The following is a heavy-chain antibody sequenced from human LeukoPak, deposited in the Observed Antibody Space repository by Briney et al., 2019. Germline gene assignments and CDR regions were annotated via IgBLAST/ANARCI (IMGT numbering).Heavy chain of an antibody. CDR1: GGSFSGYY. CDR3: ARGGIGWGDWFDP. J-gene: IGHJ5*02. D-gene: IGHD1-26*01. Sequence: SETLSLTCAVYGGSFSGYYSSWIRQPPGKGLEWIGEINHSGSTNYNPSLKSRVTISVDTSKNQFSLKLSSVTAADTAVYYCARGGIGWGDWFDPWGQGTLVTVSS. CDR2: INHSGST. V-gene: IGHV4-34*01.